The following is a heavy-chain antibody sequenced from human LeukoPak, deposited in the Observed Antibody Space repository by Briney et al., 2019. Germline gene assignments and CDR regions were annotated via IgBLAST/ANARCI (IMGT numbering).Heavy chain of an antibody. Sequence: SETLSLTCTVSGGSISSGSYYWSWIRQPAGKGLEWIGGIYTSGSTNYNPSLKSRVTISVDTSKNQFSLKLSSVIAADTAVYYCARYGPPRLRGVRGAFDIWGQGTMVTVSS. J-gene: IGHJ3*02. D-gene: IGHD4-17*01. CDR2: IYTSGST. CDR3: ARYGPPRLRGVRGAFDI. CDR1: GGSISSGSYY. V-gene: IGHV4-61*02.